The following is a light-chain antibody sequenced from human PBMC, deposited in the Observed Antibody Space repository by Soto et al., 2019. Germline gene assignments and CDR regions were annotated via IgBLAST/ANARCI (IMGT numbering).Light chain of an antibody. CDR1: QGLRRF. Sequence: DIPLTQSPSFLSASVGDRVTIACRASQGLRRFLVWYQQKPGKAPKVLIYAASTLQSGVPSRFSGSGSGTEFNLTNSSLQPEDYATYYCQQHNSFPRSFGQGTKLEIK. CDR2: AAS. CDR3: QQHNSFPRS. J-gene: IGKJ2*01. V-gene: IGKV1-9*01.